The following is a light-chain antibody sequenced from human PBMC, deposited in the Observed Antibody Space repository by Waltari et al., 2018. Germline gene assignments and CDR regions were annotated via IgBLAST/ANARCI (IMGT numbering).Light chain of an antibody. CDR1: ALPRQF. CDR3: QSTDSSGSFVV. V-gene: IGLV3-25*03. CDR2: RDT. Sequence: SYELTQPPSVSVSPGQPARITCSGEALPRQFTSWYQQRPGQAPIMLMYRDTERPSVIPERFSGSSSGTIVTLTITGVQAEDEADYYCQSTDSSGSFVVFGGGTRLTVL. J-gene: IGLJ2*01.